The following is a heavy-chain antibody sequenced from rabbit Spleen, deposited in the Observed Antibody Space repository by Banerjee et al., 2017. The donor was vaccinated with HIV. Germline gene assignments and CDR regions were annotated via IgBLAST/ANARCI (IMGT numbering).Heavy chain of an antibody. CDR1: GVSFSSSSY. J-gene: IGHJ6*01. V-gene: IGHV1S40*01. Sequence: QSLEESGGDLVKPGASLTLTCTASGVSFSSSSYICWVRQAPGKGLEWIACIDTGSSGFTYFATWAKGRFTCSKTSSTTVTLQMTSLTAADTATYFCARDTGSSFSSYGLDLWGPGPLVTVS. CDR3: ARDTGSSFSSYGLDL. CDR2: IDTGSSGFT. D-gene: IGHD8-1*01.